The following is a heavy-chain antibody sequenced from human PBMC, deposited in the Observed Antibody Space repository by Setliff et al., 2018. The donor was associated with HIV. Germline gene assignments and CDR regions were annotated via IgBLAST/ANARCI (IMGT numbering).Heavy chain of an antibody. CDR2: IHTSGTT. V-gene: IGHV4-4*08. Sequence: PSETLSLTCTVSGDSSSNDYWTWVRQPPGKGLEWIGNIHTSGTTKYNPSLNSRVTISVDMSKSQFSLRLSSVTAADTAMYYCARRTYGSGRFDPWGQGTLVT. CDR3: ARRTYGSGRFDP. J-gene: IGHJ5*02. CDR1: GDSSSNDY. D-gene: IGHD6-19*01.